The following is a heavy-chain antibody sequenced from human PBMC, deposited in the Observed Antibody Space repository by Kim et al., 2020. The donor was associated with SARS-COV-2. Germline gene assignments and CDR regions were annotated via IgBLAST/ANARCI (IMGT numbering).Heavy chain of an antibody. CDR2: ISYDGSDK. V-gene: IGHV3-30*04. D-gene: IGHD7-27*01. Sequence: GGSLRLSCAASGFTFSSYAMHWVRQAPGKGLEWVAVISYDGSDKYYVDSVKGRFTISRDNSKNTLYLQMNSLRAEDTAVYYCASPRLTGVFDYWGQGTLVTVSS. CDR1: GFTFSSYA. J-gene: IGHJ4*02. CDR3: ASPRLTGVFDY.